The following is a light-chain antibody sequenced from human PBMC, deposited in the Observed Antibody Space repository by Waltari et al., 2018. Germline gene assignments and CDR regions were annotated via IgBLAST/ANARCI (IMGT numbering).Light chain of an antibody. J-gene: IGLJ2*01. V-gene: IGLV2-11*01. CDR1: SSDIGGFNY. Sequence: QSALTQPRSVSGSPGQSVTISCTGTSSDIGGFNYVSWYQQHPVKAPKLIIYDVSERPSGGPDRFSGSKSANTASLTISGLQAEDEADYYCCSYAGSYTGVLFGGGTKLTVL. CDR3: CSYAGSYTGVL. CDR2: DVS.